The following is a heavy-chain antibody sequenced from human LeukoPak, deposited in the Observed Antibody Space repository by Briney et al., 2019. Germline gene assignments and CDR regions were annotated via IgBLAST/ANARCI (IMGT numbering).Heavy chain of an antibody. Sequence: SETLSLTCTVSGGSINNYYWSWIRQPPGKGLEWIGYIYYSGSTNYNPSLKSRVTISVDTSKNQFSLKLTSVTAADTAVHYCARHGDWNWFDPWGQGTLVTVSS. V-gene: IGHV4-59*01. D-gene: IGHD4-17*01. CDR2: IYYSGST. CDR1: GGSINNYY. J-gene: IGHJ5*02. CDR3: ARHGDWNWFDP.